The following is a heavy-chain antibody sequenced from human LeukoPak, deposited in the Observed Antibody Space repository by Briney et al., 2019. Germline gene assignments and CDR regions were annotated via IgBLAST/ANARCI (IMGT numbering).Heavy chain of an antibody. J-gene: IGHJ4*02. CDR2: INDFGST. CDR1: GGSFSGYY. CDR3: ARLSDSGGYLAKFDN. D-gene: IGHD1-26*01. Sequence: SETLSLTCTVYGGSFSGYYWSWIRQPPGKGLEWIGEINDFGSTNYNPSLKSRVTISVDTSKNQFSLKLSSVTAADTAVYYCARLSDSGGYLAKFDNWGQGTLVAVSS. V-gene: IGHV4-34*01.